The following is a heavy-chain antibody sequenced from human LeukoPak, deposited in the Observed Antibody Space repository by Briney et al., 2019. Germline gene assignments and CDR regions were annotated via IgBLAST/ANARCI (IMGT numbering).Heavy chain of an antibody. CDR3: ARDFGITMVRGVMDYYYGMDV. CDR1: GFTFDDYG. Sequence: GGSLRLSCAASGFTFDDYGMSWVRQAPGKGLEWVSGINWNGGSTGYADSVKGRFAISRDNAKNSLYLQMNSLRAEDTALYHCARDFGITMVRGVMDYYYGMDVWGQGTRSPSP. J-gene: IGHJ6*02. D-gene: IGHD3-10*01. CDR2: INWNGGST. V-gene: IGHV3-20*01.